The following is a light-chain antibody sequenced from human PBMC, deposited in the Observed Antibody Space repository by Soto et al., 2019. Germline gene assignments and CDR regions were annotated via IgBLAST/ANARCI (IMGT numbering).Light chain of an antibody. CDR1: SSDVGSFNR. J-gene: IGLJ1*01. CDR3: SSYTSSSTYV. Sequence: QSVLTQPLSGSGAAVQSGTISCAGTSSDVGSFNRVSWYQQPPGTAPKLMIFEVTNRPSGVPDRFSGSKSDNTASLTISGLQAEDEADYYCSSYTSSSTYVFGTGTKVTVL. V-gene: IGLV2-18*02. CDR2: EVT.